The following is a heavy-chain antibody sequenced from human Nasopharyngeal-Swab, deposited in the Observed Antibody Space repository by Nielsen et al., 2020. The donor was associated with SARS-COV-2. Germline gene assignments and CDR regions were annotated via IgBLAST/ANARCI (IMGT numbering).Heavy chain of an antibody. J-gene: IGHJ6*02. Sequence: WVRKAPGKGLEWVGRIRGYNYDTKYEEKVQGRVTMTIDISTSTGYIELRNLKSDDTAVYYCARVEGCSGMDVWGQGTTVTVSS. V-gene: IGHV1-18*01. D-gene: IGHD3-10*02. CDR3: ARVEGCSGMDV. CDR2: IRGYNYDT.